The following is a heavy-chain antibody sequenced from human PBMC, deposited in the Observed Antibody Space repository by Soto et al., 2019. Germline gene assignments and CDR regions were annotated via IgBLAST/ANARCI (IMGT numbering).Heavy chain of an antibody. CDR3: ARTLAAAGAMAAYYFDY. CDR1: GYTFTSYG. CDR2: ISAYNGNT. J-gene: IGHJ4*02. V-gene: IGHV1-18*01. Sequence: QVQLVQSGAEVKKPGASVKVSCKASGYTFTSYGISWVRQAPGQGLEWMGWISAYNGNTNYAQKLKGRVTMTTATATSTAYMELRSLRSDATAVYYCARTLAAAGAMAAYYFDYWGQGTLVTVSS. D-gene: IGHD6-13*01.